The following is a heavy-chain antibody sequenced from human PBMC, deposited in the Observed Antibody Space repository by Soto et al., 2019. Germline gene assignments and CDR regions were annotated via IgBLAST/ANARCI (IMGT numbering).Heavy chain of an antibody. CDR3: AKDLSGSGGSGSYIYYYYGMDV. D-gene: IGHD3-10*01. V-gene: IGHV3-43*01. CDR1: VFTFDDYT. Sequence: QSGGSLRLSCAASVFTFDDYTMHWVRQAPGNGLDWPSLISWDGGSTYYADSVKGRFTISRDNSKNSLYLQMNSLRTEDTALYYCAKDLSGSGGSGSYIYYYYGMDVWGQGTTVTVSS. J-gene: IGHJ6*02. CDR2: ISWDGGST.